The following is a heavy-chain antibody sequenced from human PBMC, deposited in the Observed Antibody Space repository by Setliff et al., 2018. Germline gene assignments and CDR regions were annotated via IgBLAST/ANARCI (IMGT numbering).Heavy chain of an antibody. CDR2: MFVSKTT. D-gene: IGHD3-3*01. Sequence: SETLSLTCTVSGGSITESCWSWIRQPAGKGLEWIGRMFVSKTTDYNPSLRSRVTMSMDTPNNEFYLNLSSVTAADTAVYYCRFWSGYYKNDYWAQGTLVTVSS. J-gene: IGHJ4*02. CDR3: RFWSGYYKNDY. V-gene: IGHV4-4*07. CDR1: GGSITESC.